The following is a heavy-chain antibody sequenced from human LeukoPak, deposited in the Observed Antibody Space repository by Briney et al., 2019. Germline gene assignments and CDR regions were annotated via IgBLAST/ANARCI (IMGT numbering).Heavy chain of an antibody. Sequence: GGSLRLSCAASGFTFSDHYMDWVRQAPGKGLEWAGRTRNKANRYTTEYAASVKGRFTISRDDSKNSLYRQMNSLKTEDPAVYYCARVSPYYDFWSGFFYYYMDVWGKGTTVTVSS. CDR2: TRNKANRYTT. V-gene: IGHV3-72*01. D-gene: IGHD3-3*01. CDR1: GFTFSDHY. CDR3: ARVSPYYDFWSGFFYYYMDV. J-gene: IGHJ6*03.